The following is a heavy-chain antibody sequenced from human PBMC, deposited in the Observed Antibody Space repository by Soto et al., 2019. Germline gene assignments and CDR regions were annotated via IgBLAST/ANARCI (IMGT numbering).Heavy chain of an antibody. CDR3: ARDEAFSAPYYLDH. V-gene: IGHV3-30*03. Sequence: VQLVESGGGVVQPGRSLRLSCVASEFTFSSHLMHWVRQAPGKGLEWVAFISNDGDYKNYADSVKGRFTISRDNSKDTVYLEIHSLRPEDTALYHCARDEAFSAPYYLDHWGQGTLVIVS. CDR2: ISNDGDYK. CDR1: EFTFSSHL. J-gene: IGHJ4*02. D-gene: IGHD1-26*01.